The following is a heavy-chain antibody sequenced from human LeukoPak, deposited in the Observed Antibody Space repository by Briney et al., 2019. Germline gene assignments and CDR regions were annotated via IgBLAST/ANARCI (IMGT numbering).Heavy chain of an antibody. CDR2: IYYSGST. CDR1: GGSISSSSYY. V-gene: IGHV4-39*01. J-gene: IGHJ4*02. D-gene: IGHD2-2*01. Sequence: SETLSLTCTVSGGSISSSSYYWGWIRQPPGKGLEWIGSIYYSGSTYYNPSLKSRVTISVDTSMNQFSLKLSSVTAADTAVYYCARQLGYCSSTSCYADKVDYWGQGTLVTVSS. CDR3: ARQLGYCSSTSCYADKVDY.